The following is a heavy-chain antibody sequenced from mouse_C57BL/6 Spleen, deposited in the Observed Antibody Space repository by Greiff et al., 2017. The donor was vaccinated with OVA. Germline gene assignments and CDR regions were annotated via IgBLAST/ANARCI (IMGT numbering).Heavy chain of an antibody. CDR2: INPGSGGT. Sequence: QVHVKQSGAELVRPGTSVKVSCKASGYAFTNYLIEWVKQRPGQGLEWIGVINPGSGGTNYNEKFKGKATLTADKSSSTAYMQLSSLTSEDSAVYFCARSGDYDDYFDYWGQGTTLTVSS. V-gene: IGHV1-54*01. J-gene: IGHJ2*01. CDR3: ARSGDYDDYFDY. CDR1: GYAFTNYL. D-gene: IGHD2-4*01.